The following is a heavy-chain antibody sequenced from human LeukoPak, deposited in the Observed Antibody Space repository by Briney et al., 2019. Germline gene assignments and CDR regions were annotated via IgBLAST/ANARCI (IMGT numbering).Heavy chain of an antibody. V-gene: IGHV1-69*05. D-gene: IGHD6-13*01. Sequence: SVKVSCKASGYTFTSYDINWVRQAPGQGLEWMGGIIPIFGTANYAQKFQGRVTITTDESTSTAYMELSSLRSEDTAVYYCAREGEWYGSSRWYFDYWGQGTLVTVSS. CDR3: AREGEWYGSSRWYFDY. J-gene: IGHJ4*02. CDR2: IIPIFGTA. CDR1: GYTFTSYD.